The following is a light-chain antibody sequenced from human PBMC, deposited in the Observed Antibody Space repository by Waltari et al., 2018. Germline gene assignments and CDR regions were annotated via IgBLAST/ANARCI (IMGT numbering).Light chain of an antibody. CDR3: ESGGKGSVV. CDR2: VNSDGSH. Sequence: LVLTQSPSASASLGASVKLPFTLSSGHSRNIIEWLQQQPGKGPWYLMAVNSDGSHRKGDESRGRVAGSRSGARRYLSVSSLQCEDEADYYSESGGKGSVVYGGGTKLTVL. CDR1: SGHSRNI. J-gene: IGLJ2*01. V-gene: IGLV4-69*01.